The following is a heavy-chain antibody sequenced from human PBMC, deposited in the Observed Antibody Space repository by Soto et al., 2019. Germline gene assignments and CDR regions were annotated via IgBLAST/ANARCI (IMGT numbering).Heavy chain of an antibody. V-gene: IGHV6-1*01. CDR3: ARAGFWSGYYLFEY. Sequence: SQTLSLTCAISGDSVPSNSSAWNWIRQSPSRGLEWLGRTYYRSKWYNDYAVSVKSRITINPDTSKNQFSLQLNSVTPEDTAVYYCARAGFWSGYYLFEYWGQGTLVTVSS. D-gene: IGHD3-3*01. CDR1: GDSVPSNSSA. J-gene: IGHJ4*02. CDR2: TYYRSKWYN.